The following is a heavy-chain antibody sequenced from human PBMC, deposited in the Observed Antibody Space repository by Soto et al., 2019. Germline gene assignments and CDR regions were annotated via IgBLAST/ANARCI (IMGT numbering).Heavy chain of an antibody. J-gene: IGHJ3*02. CDR2: IIPIFGTA. Sequence: QVQLVQSGAEVKKPGSSVKVSCKASGGTFSSYAISWVRQAPGQGLEWMGGIIPIFGTANYAQKFQGRVTITADESTSTAYMELSSLRSEDTAVYYCATKRSEWSISIGAFDIWGQGTMVTVSS. V-gene: IGHV1-69*12. CDR1: GGTFSSYA. D-gene: IGHD2-15*01. CDR3: ATKRSEWSISIGAFDI.